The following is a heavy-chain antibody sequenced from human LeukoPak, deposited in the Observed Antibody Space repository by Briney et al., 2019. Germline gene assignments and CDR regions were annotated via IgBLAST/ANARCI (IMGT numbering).Heavy chain of an antibody. CDR2: IYYSGST. CDR3: ASRDTSVGATDYYGMDV. J-gene: IGHJ6*02. CDR1: GGSISSYY. V-gene: IGHV4-59*08. D-gene: IGHD1-26*01. Sequence: PSETLSLTCTVSGGSISSYYWIWHRQPPGKGLEWIGYIYYSGSTNYNPSLKSRVTISVDTSKNQFSLKLSSVTAADTAVDYCASRDTSVGATDYYGMDVRGQGTTVTVSS.